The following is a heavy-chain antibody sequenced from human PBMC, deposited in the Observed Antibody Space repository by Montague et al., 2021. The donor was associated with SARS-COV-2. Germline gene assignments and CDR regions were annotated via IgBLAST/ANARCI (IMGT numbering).Heavy chain of an antibody. Sequence: SETLSLTCAVYGGSFSDYKWTWIRQSPGKGLEWLGQVNHSGSANYNPTLKSRVTITVATAKNQFSLKLTSVTVADTAVYYCTRGAPDYWDQGTLVAVSS. CDR1: GGSFSDYK. CDR3: TRGAPDY. V-gene: IGHV4-34*01. CDR2: VNHSGSA. J-gene: IGHJ4*02.